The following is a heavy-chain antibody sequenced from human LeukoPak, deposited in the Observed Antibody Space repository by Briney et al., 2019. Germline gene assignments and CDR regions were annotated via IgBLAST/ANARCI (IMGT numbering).Heavy chain of an antibody. CDR1: GGSISTDY. CDR3: VRHGGGWRFDY. Sequence: SETLSLTCTVSGGSISTDYWSWVRQPPGKGLEWIAYINHSGYTNYNPSLKSRVTPSVDTSKNQVSLVLKSVTAADTAVYYCVRHGGGWRFDYWGQGTLVTVSS. D-gene: IGHD6-19*01. CDR2: INHSGYT. V-gene: IGHV4-59*08. J-gene: IGHJ4*02.